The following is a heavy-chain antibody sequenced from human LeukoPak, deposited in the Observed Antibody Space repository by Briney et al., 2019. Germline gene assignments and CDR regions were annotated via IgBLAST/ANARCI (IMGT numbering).Heavy chain of an antibody. D-gene: IGHD2-21*01. CDR3: SRAAGGGLVVTSRPFGY. CDR2: IIPIFGTA. CDR1: GGTFSSYA. Sequence: SVKVSCKASGGTFSSYAISWVRQAPGQGLEWMGGIIPIFGTANYAQKFQGRVTITADESTSTAYMELSSLRSGDTAGNYWSRAAGGGLVVTSRPFGYWGQGTLVTVSS. V-gene: IGHV1-69*13. J-gene: IGHJ4*02.